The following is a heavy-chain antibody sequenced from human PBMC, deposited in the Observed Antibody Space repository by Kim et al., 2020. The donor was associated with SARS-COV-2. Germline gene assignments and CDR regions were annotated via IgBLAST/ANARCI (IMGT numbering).Heavy chain of an antibody. Sequence: GGSLRLSCTASGFTFGDCAMSWVRQAPGKGLEWLGFIRSKAYGGTTEYAASVKGRFTISRDDSKSIAYLQMNSLKTEDTAVYYCTRAHNIGRWAYYYYMDVWGKGTTVTVSS. V-gene: IGHV3-49*04. CDR1: GFTFGDCA. CDR2: IRSKAYGGTT. J-gene: IGHJ6*03. D-gene: IGHD5-12*01. CDR3: TRAHNIGRWAYYYYMDV.